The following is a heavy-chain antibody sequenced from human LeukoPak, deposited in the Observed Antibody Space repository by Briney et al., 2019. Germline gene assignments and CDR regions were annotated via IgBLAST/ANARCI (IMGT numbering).Heavy chain of an antibody. CDR3: AKPTWIQLWAYFDY. CDR2: ISYDGSNK. J-gene: IGHJ4*02. CDR1: GFTFSSYG. Sequence: PGGSLRLSCAASGFTFSSYGMHWVRQAPGKGLEWVAVISYDGSNKYCADSVKGRFTISRDNSKNTLYLQMNSLRAEDTAVYYCAKPTWIQLWAYFDYWGQGTLVTVSS. D-gene: IGHD5-18*01. V-gene: IGHV3-30*18.